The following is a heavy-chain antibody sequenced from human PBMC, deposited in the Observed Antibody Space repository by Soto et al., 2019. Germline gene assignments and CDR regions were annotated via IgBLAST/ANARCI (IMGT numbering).Heavy chain of an antibody. D-gene: IGHD7-27*01. Sequence: SETLSLTCTVSGGSISSSSYYWGWIRQPPGKGLEWIGSIYYSGSTYYNPSLKSRVTISVDTSKNQFSLKLSSVTAADTAVYYCARHGRTGDDYYYYYMDVWGKGTTVTVSS. CDR2: IYYSGST. J-gene: IGHJ6*03. CDR3: ARHGRTGDDYYYYYMDV. V-gene: IGHV4-39*01. CDR1: GGSISSSSYY.